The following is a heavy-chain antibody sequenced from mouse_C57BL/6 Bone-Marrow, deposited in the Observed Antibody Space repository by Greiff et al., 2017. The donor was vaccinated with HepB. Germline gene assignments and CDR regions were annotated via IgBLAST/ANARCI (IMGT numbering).Heavy chain of an antibody. V-gene: IGHV1-81*01. J-gene: IGHJ4*01. CDR3: RQLRLRAMDY. CDR2: IYPRSGNT. Sequence: VKLQESGAELARPGASVKLSCKASGYTFTSYGISWVKQRTGQGLEWIGEIYPRSGNTYYNEKFKGKATLTADKSSSTAYMELRSLTSEDSAVYFSRQLRLRAMDYWGQGTSVTVSS. CDR1: GYTFTSYG. D-gene: IGHD3-2*02.